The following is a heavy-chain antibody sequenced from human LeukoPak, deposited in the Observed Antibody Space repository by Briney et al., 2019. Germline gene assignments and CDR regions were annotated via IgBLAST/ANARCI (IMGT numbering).Heavy chain of an antibody. CDR2: ISYHGNNK. CDR1: GFTFSSDA. CDR3: ARESGGFCSSTICYEYGYFDL. Sequence: GRSLRLSCAASGFTFSSDAMHWVRQAPGKGLEWVAVISYHGNNKNYADSVKGRFTISRDNSKNLLDLQMNSLRAEDTAIYYCARESGGFCSSTICYEYGYFDLWGRGTLVTVSS. V-gene: IGHV3-30-3*01. J-gene: IGHJ2*01. D-gene: IGHD2-2*01.